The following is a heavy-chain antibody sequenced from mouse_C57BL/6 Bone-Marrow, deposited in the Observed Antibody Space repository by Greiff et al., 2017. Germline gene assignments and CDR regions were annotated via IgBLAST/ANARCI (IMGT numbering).Heavy chain of an antibody. CDR3: ARLGDYDYGGYAMDY. CDR1: GYSITSDY. Sequence: EVNVVESGPGLAKPSQTLSLTCSVTGYSITSDYWNWIRKFPGNKLEYMGYISYSGSTYYNPSLKSRISITRDTSKNQYYLQLNSVTTEDTATYYCARLGDYDYGGYAMDYWGQGTSVTVSS. V-gene: IGHV3-8*01. CDR2: ISYSGST. J-gene: IGHJ4*01. D-gene: IGHD2-4*01.